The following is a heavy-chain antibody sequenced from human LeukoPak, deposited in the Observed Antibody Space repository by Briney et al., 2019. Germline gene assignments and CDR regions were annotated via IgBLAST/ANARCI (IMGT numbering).Heavy chain of an antibody. Sequence: SQTLSLTCAVSGGSISSGGYSWSWIRQPPGKGLEWIGYMYHSGTTHYNPSLKSRVTISVDRSKNQFSLKLSSVTAADTAVYYCARGPYSLEYFDLWGRGTLVTVSS. CDR2: MYHSGTT. CDR1: GGSISSGGYS. J-gene: IGHJ2*01. D-gene: IGHD2-15*01. V-gene: IGHV4-30-2*01. CDR3: ARGPYSLEYFDL.